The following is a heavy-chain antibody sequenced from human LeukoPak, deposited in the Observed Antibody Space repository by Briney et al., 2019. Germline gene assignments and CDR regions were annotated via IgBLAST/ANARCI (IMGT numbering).Heavy chain of an antibody. CDR1: GYTFTSYG. Sequence: ASVTVSCKASGYTFTSYGINWVRQATGQGLEWMGWMNPNSGNTGYAQKFQGRVTMTRDTSISTAYMELSSLRSEDTAVYYCARRSIAARAGADYWGQGTLVTVSS. J-gene: IGHJ4*02. CDR2: MNPNSGNT. V-gene: IGHV1-8*01. CDR3: ARRSIAARAGADY. D-gene: IGHD6-6*01.